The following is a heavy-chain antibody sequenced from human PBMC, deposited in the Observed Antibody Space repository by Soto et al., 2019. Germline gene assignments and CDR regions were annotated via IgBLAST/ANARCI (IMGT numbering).Heavy chain of an antibody. Sequence: GGSLRLSCAASGFTFSSYSMNWVRQAPGKGLEWVSSISSSSSYIYYADSVKGRFTISRDNAKNSLYLQMNSLRAEDTAVYYCARDRLRYFVWLPHNWFDPWGQGTLVTVSS. D-gene: IGHD3-9*01. CDR1: GFTFSSYS. CDR3: ARDRLRYFVWLPHNWFDP. J-gene: IGHJ5*02. CDR2: ISSSSSYI. V-gene: IGHV3-21*01.